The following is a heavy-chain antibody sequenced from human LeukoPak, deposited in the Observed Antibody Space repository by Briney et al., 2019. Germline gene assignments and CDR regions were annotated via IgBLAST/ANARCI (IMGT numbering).Heavy chain of an antibody. J-gene: IGHJ6*02. CDR2: IYYSGST. D-gene: IGHD3-3*01. V-gene: IGHV4-59*01. CDR3: ARGVNYDFWSGYYYYYGMDV. Sequence: NPSETLSLTRPVSGGSISSYYWSWIRQPPGKGLEWLGYIYYSGSTNYNSSLKSRVTISVDTSKYQFSLKLSSVTAADTAVYYCARGVNYDFWSGYYYYYGMDVWGQGTTVTVSS. CDR1: GGSISSYY.